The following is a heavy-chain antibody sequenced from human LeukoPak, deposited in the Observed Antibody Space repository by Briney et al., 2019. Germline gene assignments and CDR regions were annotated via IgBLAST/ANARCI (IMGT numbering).Heavy chain of an antibody. CDR1: GFTFDDYA. CDR2: ISGDGGST. J-gene: IGHJ4*02. V-gene: IGHV3-43*02. CDR3: AKDITPSYSSGPFDY. Sequence: GGSLRLSCAASGFTFDDYAMHWVRQAPGKGLEWVSLISGDGGSTFYADSVKGRFTISRDDSKNSLYLQMNSLRAEDTALYYCAKDITPSYSSGPFDYWGQGTLVTVSS. D-gene: IGHD6-19*01.